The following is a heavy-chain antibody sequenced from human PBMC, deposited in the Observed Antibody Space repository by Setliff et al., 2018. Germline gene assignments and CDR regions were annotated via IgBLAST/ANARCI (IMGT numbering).Heavy chain of an antibody. CDR2: IYYSGST. J-gene: IGHJ4*02. CDR1: GGSFSGYY. CDR3: ARFDY. V-gene: IGHV4-34*01. Sequence: PSETLSLTCAVYGGSFSGYYWSWIRQPPGKRLEWIGSIYYSGSTYYNPSLKSRVTISVDTSKNQFSLKLSSVTAADTAVYYCARFDYWGQGTLVTVS.